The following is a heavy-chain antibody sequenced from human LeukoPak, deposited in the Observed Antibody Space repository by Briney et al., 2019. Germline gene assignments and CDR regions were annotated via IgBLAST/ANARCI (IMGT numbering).Heavy chain of an antibody. CDR1: GYTFTDYF. V-gene: IGHV1-2*02. D-gene: IGHD2-21*01. CDR3: ARAGYCGSNCYYYFDC. J-gene: IGHJ4*02. Sequence: ASVKVSCKASGYTFTDYFIHWVRQAPGQGLEWMGWINPKSGGTYYAQNFRGRVTLTRDTSISTAYMEVSSLTSDDTAVYSCARAGYCGSNCYYYFDCWGQGTLVTVSS. CDR2: INPKSGGT.